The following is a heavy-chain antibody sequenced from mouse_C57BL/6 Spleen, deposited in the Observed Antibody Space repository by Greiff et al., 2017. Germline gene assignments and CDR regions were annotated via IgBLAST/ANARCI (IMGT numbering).Heavy chain of an antibody. CDR3: ARGGPVVDY. Sequence: EVQLQQSVPGLVKPSQSLSLTCSVTGYSITSGYYWNWIRQFPGNKLEWMGYISYDGSNNYNPSLKNRISITRDTSKNQFFLKLNSVTTEDTATYYCARGGPVVDYWGQGTTLTVSS. CDR2: ISYDGSN. D-gene: IGHD1-1*01. CDR1: GYSITSGYY. V-gene: IGHV3-6*01. J-gene: IGHJ2*01.